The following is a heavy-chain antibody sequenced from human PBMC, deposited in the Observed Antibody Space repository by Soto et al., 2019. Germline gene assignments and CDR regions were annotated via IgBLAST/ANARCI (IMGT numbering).Heavy chain of an antibody. V-gene: IGHV4-30-4*02. CDR1: GGSISSGDYY. Sequence: PSETLSLTCTVSGGSISSGDYYWSWIRQPPGKGLEWIGYIYYSGSTYYNPSLKSRVTISVDTSKNQFSLKLSSVTAADTAVYYCARDLLAVRGVKNYYYGMDVWGQGTTVTVSS. CDR2: IYYSGST. J-gene: IGHJ6*02. D-gene: IGHD3-10*01. CDR3: ARDLLAVRGVKNYYYGMDV.